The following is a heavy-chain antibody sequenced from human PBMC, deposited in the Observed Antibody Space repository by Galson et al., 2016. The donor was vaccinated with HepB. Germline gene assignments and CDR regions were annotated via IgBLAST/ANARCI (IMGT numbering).Heavy chain of an antibody. Sequence: SVKVSCKASGAILSSYAISWVRQAPGQGLEWMGGIIPIPHTPHYAQKFQGRLTISADEYTGTGYMELSSLRSDDTAVYYCARDPYYYDPTVLGADYWGQGTLVTVSS. CDR2: IIPIPHTP. CDR1: GAILSSYA. J-gene: IGHJ4*02. D-gene: IGHD3-22*01. V-gene: IGHV1-69*13. CDR3: ARDPYYYDPTVLGADY.